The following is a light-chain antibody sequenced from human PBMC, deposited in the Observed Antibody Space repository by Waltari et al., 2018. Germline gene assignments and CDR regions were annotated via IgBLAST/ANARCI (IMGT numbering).Light chain of an antibody. Sequence: QSVLMQPPSVSAAPGQRVTISCSGSSSHIGNDYVSWYQQLPGTAPKLLIYEDSKRPSGVPDRFSGSKSGTSATLDITGLQTGDEADYYCGTWDRSLTAGVFGGGTKLTVL. CDR1: SSHIGNDY. CDR2: EDS. J-gene: IGLJ2*01. CDR3: GTWDRSLTAGV. V-gene: IGLV1-51*01.